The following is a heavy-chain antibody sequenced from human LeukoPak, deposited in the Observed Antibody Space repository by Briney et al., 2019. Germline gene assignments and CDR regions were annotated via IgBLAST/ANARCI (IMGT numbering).Heavy chain of an antibody. Sequence: GGSLRLSCAASGVTFSGSAMHWVRQASGKGLEWVGRIRSKANSYATAYAASVKGRFTISRDDSKNTAYLQMNSLKTEDTAVYYCTRVLSDSSSAKFDYWGQGTLVTVSS. J-gene: IGHJ4*02. CDR1: GVTFSGSA. CDR3: TRVLSDSSSAKFDY. D-gene: IGHD6-13*01. V-gene: IGHV3-73*01. CDR2: IRSKANSYAT.